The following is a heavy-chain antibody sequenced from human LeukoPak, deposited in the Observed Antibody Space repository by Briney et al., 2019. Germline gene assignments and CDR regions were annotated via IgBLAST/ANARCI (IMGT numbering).Heavy chain of an antibody. CDR3: ASFGDYYDSSGQSSFDY. J-gene: IGHJ4*02. D-gene: IGHD3-22*01. CDR2: MNPNSGNT. CDR1: GYTFTSYD. V-gene: IGHV1-8*01. Sequence: ASVKVSCKASGYTFTSYDINWVRQATGQGLEWMGWMNPNSGNTGYAQKFQGRVTMTRDTSISTAYMELSRLRSDDTAVYYCASFGDYYDSSGQSSFDYWGQGTLVTVSS.